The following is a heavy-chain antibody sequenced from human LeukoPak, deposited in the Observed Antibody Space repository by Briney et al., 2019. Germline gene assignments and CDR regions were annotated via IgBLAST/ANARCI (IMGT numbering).Heavy chain of an antibody. CDR1: GGSISSSSYY. CDR3: AVLGSIVGATPSNY. CDR2: IYYSGST. J-gene: IGHJ4*02. Sequence: SETLSLTCTVSGGSISSSSYYWGWIRQPPGKGLEWIGSIYYSGSTYYNPSLKSRVTISVDTSKNQFSLKLSSVTAADTAVYYCAVLGSIVGATPSNYWGQGTLVTVSS. V-gene: IGHV4-39*01. D-gene: IGHD1-26*01.